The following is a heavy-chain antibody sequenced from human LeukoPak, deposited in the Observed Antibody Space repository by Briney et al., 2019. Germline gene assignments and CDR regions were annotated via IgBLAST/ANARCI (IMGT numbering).Heavy chain of an antibody. J-gene: IGHJ6*02. V-gene: IGHV3-43*02. CDR3: AKDKAYYYYYGMDV. Sequence: GGSLRLSCAASGFTFDDCAMHWVRQAPGKGLEWVSLISGDGGSTYYADSVKGRFTISRDNSKNSLYLQMNSLRTEDTALYYCAKDKAYYYYYGMDVWGQGTTVTVSS. CDR1: GFTFDDCA. CDR2: ISGDGGST.